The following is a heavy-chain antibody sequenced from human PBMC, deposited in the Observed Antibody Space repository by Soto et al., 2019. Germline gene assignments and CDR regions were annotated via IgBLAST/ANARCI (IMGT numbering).Heavy chain of an antibody. CDR2: ISGRGGST. CDR3: AANKYDILLYYFDY. Sequence: EVQLLESGGGLVQPGGSLRLSCAASGFTFSSYAMSWVRQAPGKGLEWVSAISGRGGSTYYADSVKGRFTISRDNSKNTLYLQMNSLRAEDTAVYYCAANKYDILLYYFDYWGQGTLVTVSS. V-gene: IGHV3-23*01. CDR1: GFTFSSYA. D-gene: IGHD3-9*01. J-gene: IGHJ4*02.